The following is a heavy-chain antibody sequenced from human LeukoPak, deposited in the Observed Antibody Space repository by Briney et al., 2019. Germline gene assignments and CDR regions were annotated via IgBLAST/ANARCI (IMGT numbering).Heavy chain of an antibody. J-gene: IGHJ5*02. CDR2: IYYSGTT. D-gene: IGHD3-10*01. V-gene: IGHV4-59*12. CDR1: GGSTSSYY. CDR3: ARNYGSGTT. Sequence: SETLSLTCTVSGGSTSSYYWSWIRQPPGKGLEWIGYIYYSGTTNYNPSLKSRVTISVDTSKNQFSLKLSSVTAADTAVYYCARNYGSGTTWGQGTLVTVSS.